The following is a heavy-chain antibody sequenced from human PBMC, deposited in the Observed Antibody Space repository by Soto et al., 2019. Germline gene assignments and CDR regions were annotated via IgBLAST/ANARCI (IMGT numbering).Heavy chain of an antibody. V-gene: IGHV3-48*01. Sequence: EVQLVESGGGLVQPGGSLRLSCAASGFTFSSYSMNWVRQAPGKGLEWVSYISSSSSTIYYADSVKGRFTISRDNAKNSLYLQMNSLRAEDTAVYYCARSPGIAVSNWFDPWGQETLVTVSS. J-gene: IGHJ5*02. CDR3: ARSPGIAVSNWFDP. CDR1: GFTFSSYS. CDR2: ISSSSSTI. D-gene: IGHD6-19*01.